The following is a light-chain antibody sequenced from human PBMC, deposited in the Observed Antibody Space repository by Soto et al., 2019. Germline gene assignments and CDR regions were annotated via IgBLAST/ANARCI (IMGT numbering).Light chain of an antibody. J-gene: IGKJ1*01. Sequence: EIVLTQSPGTLSLSPGERATLSCRASQGVNSPFLGWHQQKPGQAPRLLIYGTTNRAAGIPDRFSGSGSGTDFTLTITRLEPEDSAVYYCQQYGISPKTFGQGTKVDIK. CDR2: GTT. V-gene: IGKV3-20*01. CDR1: QGVNSPF. CDR3: QQYGISPKT.